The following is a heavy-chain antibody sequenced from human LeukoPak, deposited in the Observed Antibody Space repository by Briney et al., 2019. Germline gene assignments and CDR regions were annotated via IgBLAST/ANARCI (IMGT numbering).Heavy chain of an antibody. Sequence: GGSLRLSCAPSGFPFSHSIMHGVRHPPAKGLVGVAVVEADGKNMYYADSVKGRFTISRDNSQNTVYLQMNSLRADDTAVYYCAREKSRDGHNEGLYYYYMDVWGKGTTVTVSS. D-gene: IGHD5-24*01. J-gene: IGHJ6*03. CDR2: VEADGKNM. V-gene: IGHV3-30*04. CDR3: AREKSRDGHNEGLYYYYMDV. CDR1: GFPFSHSI.